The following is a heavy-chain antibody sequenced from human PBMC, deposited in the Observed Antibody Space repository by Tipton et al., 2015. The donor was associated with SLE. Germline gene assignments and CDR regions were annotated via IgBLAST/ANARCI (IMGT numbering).Heavy chain of an antibody. D-gene: IGHD5-12*01. V-gene: IGHV3-30*02. CDR3: ARGLGGWLRFLSY. Sequence: QLVQSGGGLVKPGGSLRLSCAASGFTFSSYGMHWVRQAPGKGLEWVAFIRYDGSNKYYADSVKGRFTMSRDTSKNTVDLQMTSLRVDDTAVYYCARGLGGWLRFLSYWGQGSLVTVSS. CDR1: GFTFSSYG. J-gene: IGHJ4*02. CDR2: IRYDGSNK.